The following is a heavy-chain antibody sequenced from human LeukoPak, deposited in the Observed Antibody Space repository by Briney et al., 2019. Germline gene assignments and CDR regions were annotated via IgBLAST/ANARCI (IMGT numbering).Heavy chain of an antibody. CDR2: ISGSGGST. CDR1: GFTFSSYA. CDR3: AKDQDCFGSGSYFSASDY. D-gene: IGHD3-10*01. Sequence: GGSLRLSCAASGFTFSSYAMSWVRQAPGKGLEWVSAISGSGGSTYYADSVKGRFTISRDNSKNTLYLQMNSLRAEDTAVYYCAKDQDCFGSGSYFSASDYWGQGTLVTVSS. J-gene: IGHJ4*02. V-gene: IGHV3-23*01.